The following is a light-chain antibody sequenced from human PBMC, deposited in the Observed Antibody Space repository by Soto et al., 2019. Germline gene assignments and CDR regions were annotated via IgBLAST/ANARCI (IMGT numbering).Light chain of an antibody. J-gene: IGLJ1*01. CDR2: EVS. Sequence: QSALTQPASVSGSPGQSITISCTGTSSDVGGYNYVSWYQQHPGKAPKLMIYEVSNRPSGVSNRFSGSKSGNTASLTISGLQAEDAADYYCSSYTSRSTRVFGTGTKLTAL. V-gene: IGLV2-14*01. CDR3: SSYTSRSTRV. CDR1: SSDVGGYNY.